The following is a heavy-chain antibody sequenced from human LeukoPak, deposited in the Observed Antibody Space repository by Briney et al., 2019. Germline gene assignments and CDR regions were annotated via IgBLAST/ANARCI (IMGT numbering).Heavy chain of an antibody. CDR3: ARDIGYYYGSGSYYAWGY. V-gene: IGHV3-21*01. J-gene: IGHJ4*02. CDR2: ISSSSSYI. Sequence: GGSLRLSCEASGFTFNTYSMNWARQAPGKGLEWVSSISSSSSYIYYADSVKGRFTISRDNAKNSLYLQMNSLRAEDTAVYYCARDIGYYYGSGSYYAWGYWGQGTPVTVSS. CDR1: GFTFNTYS. D-gene: IGHD3-10*01.